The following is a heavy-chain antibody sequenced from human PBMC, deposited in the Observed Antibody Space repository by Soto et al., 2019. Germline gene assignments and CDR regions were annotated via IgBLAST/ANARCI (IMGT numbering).Heavy chain of an antibody. V-gene: IGHV4-59*01. D-gene: IGHD3-16*01. CDR3: ARLEKWGSHYLEY. Sequence: PSETLSLTCTVSGGSISSYYWSWIRQPPGKGLEWIGYIYYSGSTNYNPSLKSRVTISVDTSKNQFSLKLSSVTAADTAVYYCARLEKWGSHYLEYWGQGTLVTVSS. CDR2: IYYSGST. J-gene: IGHJ4*02. CDR1: GGSISSYY.